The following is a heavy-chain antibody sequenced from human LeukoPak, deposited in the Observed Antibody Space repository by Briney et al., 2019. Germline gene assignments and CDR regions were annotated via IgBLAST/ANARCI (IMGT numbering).Heavy chain of an antibody. CDR2: TYSGGST. D-gene: IGHD4-23*01. CDR1: GFTVSSNY. CDR3: ARDDYGGNSHYAFDI. Sequence: PGGSLRLSCAASGFTVSSNYMNWVRQAPGKGLEWVSVTYSGGSTYYADSVKGRFTVSRDNSKNTLYLQMNSLSAEDTAVYYCARDDYGGNSHYAFDIWGQGTMVTVSS. J-gene: IGHJ3*02. V-gene: IGHV3-53*01.